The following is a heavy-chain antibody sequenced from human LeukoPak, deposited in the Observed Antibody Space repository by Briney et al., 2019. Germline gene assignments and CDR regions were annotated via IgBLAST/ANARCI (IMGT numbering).Heavy chain of an antibody. Sequence: GASVKVSCKTSGYSFTDYYMHWVLQAPGQGLEWMGWINPNSGGTSSAQKFQGRVTMTRDTSITTVYMEVSWLTSDDTAIYYCARSDRLHGGPYLIGPWGQGTLVTVSS. J-gene: IGHJ5*02. V-gene: IGHV1-2*02. CDR2: INPNSGGT. CDR3: ARSDRLHGGPYLIGP. D-gene: IGHD2-21*01. CDR1: GYSFTDYY.